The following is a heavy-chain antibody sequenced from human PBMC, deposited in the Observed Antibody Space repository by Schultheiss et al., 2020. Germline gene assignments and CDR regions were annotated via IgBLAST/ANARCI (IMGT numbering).Heavy chain of an antibody. V-gene: IGHV3-7*03. CDR1: GFTVNSKY. D-gene: IGHD4-17*01. CDR2: IKQDGSEK. Sequence: GESLKISCAAPGFTVNSKYMSWVRQAPGKGLEWVANIKQDGSEKYYVDSVKGRFTISRDNAKNSLYLQMTSLRAEDTAIYYCAKDYGQATVTTYPDYWGQGTLVTVSS. CDR3: AKDYGQATVTTYPDY. J-gene: IGHJ4*02.